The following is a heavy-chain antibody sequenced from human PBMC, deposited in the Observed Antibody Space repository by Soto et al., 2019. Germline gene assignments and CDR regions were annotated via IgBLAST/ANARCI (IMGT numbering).Heavy chain of an antibody. CDR2: ISGSGGRT. Sequence: GGSLRLSCAASGFTFSSYAMSWVRQAPGKGLEWVSAISGSGGRTYYADSVKGRFTISRDNSKNTLYLQMNSLRAEDTAVYYCAKGHSSGWYFWDFDYWGQGTLVTVSS. CDR3: AKGHSSGWYFWDFDY. J-gene: IGHJ4*02. D-gene: IGHD6-19*01. V-gene: IGHV3-23*01. CDR1: GFTFSSYA.